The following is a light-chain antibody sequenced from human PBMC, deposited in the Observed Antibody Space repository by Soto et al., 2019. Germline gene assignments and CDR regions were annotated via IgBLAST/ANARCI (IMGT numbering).Light chain of an antibody. CDR1: SSDVGGYNY. J-gene: IGLJ2*01. CDR2: EVS. V-gene: IGLV2-8*01. CDR3: SSSAGSNNLPHVV. Sequence: QSALTQPPSASGSPGQSGTISCTGTSSDVGGYNYVSWYQPHPGKAPELMIYEVSKPPSGVPDRFSGSKSGNTASLTVSGLQAEDEADYYCSSSAGSNNLPHVVFGGGTKVTVL.